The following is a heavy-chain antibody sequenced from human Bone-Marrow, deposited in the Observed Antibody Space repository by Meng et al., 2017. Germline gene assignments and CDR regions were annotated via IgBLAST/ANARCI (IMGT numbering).Heavy chain of an antibody. J-gene: IGHJ4*02. CDR2: ISTNTGNP. CDR1: GYTLTSYA. CDR3: TRDGYSDCSRTSCFDY. Sequence: ASVKVSCKASGYTLTSYAIHWLRQAPGQGLEWMGWISTNTGNPTYAQGFTGRLVFSLDTSVSTAYLQISGLKADDTAVYYCTRDGYSDCSRTSCFDYWGQGTLVTVSS. V-gene: IGHV7-4-1*02. D-gene: IGHD2-2*01.